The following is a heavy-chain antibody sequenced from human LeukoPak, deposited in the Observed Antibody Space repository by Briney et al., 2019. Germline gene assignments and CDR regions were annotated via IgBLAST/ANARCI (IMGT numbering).Heavy chain of an antibody. Sequence: PGGSLRLSCAASVFTFSSNSMCWVRQAPWKGLEWVSLISGTGGTTYYADSVKGRLTISRDNSKNTLYLQMNSLRVEDTAVYYCAKDAHSGSYFDYWGQGILVTVSS. V-gene: IGHV3-23*01. CDR1: VFTFSSNS. CDR2: ISGTGGTT. D-gene: IGHD1-26*01. CDR3: AKDAHSGSYFDY. J-gene: IGHJ4*01.